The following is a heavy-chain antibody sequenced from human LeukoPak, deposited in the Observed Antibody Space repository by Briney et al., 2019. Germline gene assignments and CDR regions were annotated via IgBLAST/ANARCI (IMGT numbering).Heavy chain of an antibody. D-gene: IGHD3-16*01. CDR2: ISSSSTYI. Sequence: GGSLRLSCAASGFSFNTYSMNWVRQAPRKGLEWVSSISSSSTYIYFADSVKGRFTVSRDNARNSVYLQMNSLRAEDTAVYYCARDINLVKVVLDAYLWGQGTMVIVSS. V-gene: IGHV3-21*01. J-gene: IGHJ3*01. CDR3: ARDINLVKVVLDAYL. CDR1: GFSFNTYS.